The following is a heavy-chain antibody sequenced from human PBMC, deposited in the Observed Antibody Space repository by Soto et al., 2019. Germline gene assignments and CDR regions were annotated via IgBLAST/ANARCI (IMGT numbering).Heavy chain of an antibody. Sequence: PSETLSLTCAVSSGSIRSSNWWSWVRQSPGKGLEWIGEIFHNGNTYYNPSLNSRVTISVDTSKNQFSLNLSSVTAADTAVYYCARVVGVRFLEWTGGWLDCWGQGTLVTVSS. CDR1: SGSIRSSNW. J-gene: IGHJ4*02. CDR2: IFHNGNT. CDR3: ARVVGVRFLEWTGGWLDC. V-gene: IGHV4-4*02. D-gene: IGHD3-3*01.